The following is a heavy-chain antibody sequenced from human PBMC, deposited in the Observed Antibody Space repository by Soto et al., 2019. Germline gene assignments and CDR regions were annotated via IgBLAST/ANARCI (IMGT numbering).Heavy chain of an antibody. CDR2: IYYTGST. J-gene: IGHJ4*02. CDR1: GGSVSSGSYS. Sequence: QVQLQESGPGLVKPSETLSLTCSVSGGSVSSGSYSWSWIRQPPGKGLEWIGYIYYTGSTNYNPSLKSRVTISVDTSKNQFSLKLSSVTAADPAVYYCARGYDLWSGSGFDYWGQGTLVTGSS. CDR3: ARGYDLWSGSGFDY. V-gene: IGHV4-61*01. D-gene: IGHD3-3*01.